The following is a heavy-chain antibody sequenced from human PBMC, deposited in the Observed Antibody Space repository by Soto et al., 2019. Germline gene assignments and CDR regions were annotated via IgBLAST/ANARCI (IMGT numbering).Heavy chain of an antibody. CDR3: ARGLVDSYSNYLYNWFDP. Sequence: GGSLRLSCAASGFTFSSYSMNWVRQAPGKGLEWVSSISSSSSYIYYADSVKGRFTISRDNAKNSLYLQMNSLRAEDTAVYYCARGLVDSYSNYLYNWFDPWGQGTLVTVSS. CDR1: GFTFSSYS. D-gene: IGHD4-4*01. CDR2: ISSSSSYI. J-gene: IGHJ5*02. V-gene: IGHV3-21*01.